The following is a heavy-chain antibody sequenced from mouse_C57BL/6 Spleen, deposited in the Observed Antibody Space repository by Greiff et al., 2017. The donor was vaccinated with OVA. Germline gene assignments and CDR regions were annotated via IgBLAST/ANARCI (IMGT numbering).Heavy chain of an antibody. CDR3: ARSGYDYDRYAMDY. CDR1: GYAFSSSW. V-gene: IGHV1-82*01. Sequence: VQLQQSGPELVKPGASVQISCKASGYAFSSSWMNWVKQRPGKGLEWIGRIYPGDGDTNYNGKFKGKATLTADKSSSTAYMQLSSLTSEDSAVYFCARSGYDYDRYAMDYWGQGTSVTVSS. J-gene: IGHJ4*01. CDR2: IYPGDGDT. D-gene: IGHD2-4*01.